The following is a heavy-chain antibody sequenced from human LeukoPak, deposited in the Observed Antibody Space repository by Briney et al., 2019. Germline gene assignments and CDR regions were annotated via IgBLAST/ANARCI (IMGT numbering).Heavy chain of an antibody. CDR3: ARGLPDYYYYYGMDV. Sequence: SETLSLTCAVYGGSFSGYYWSWIRQPPGKGLEWIGEINHSGSTNYNPSLKSRVTISVDTSKNQFSLKLSSVTAADTAVYYCARGLPDYYYYYGMDVWGKGTTVTVPS. V-gene: IGHV4-34*01. CDR1: GGSFSGYY. CDR2: INHSGST. D-gene: IGHD2-15*01. J-gene: IGHJ6*04.